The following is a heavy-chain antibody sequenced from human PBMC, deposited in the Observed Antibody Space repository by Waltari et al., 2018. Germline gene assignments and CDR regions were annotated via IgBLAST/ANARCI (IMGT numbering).Heavy chain of an antibody. Sequence: QVQLQESGPGLVKPSQTLSLTCTVSGGSISSGSYYWRWIRQPAGKGLEWIGYIYTSGSTNYNPSLKSRVTISVDTSKNQFSLKLSSVTAADTAVYYCARASVGRFRERGHNWFDPWGQGTLVTVSS. CDR3: ARASVGRFRERGHNWFDP. D-gene: IGHD3-10*01. CDR2: IYTSGST. J-gene: IGHJ5*02. CDR1: GGSISSGSYY. V-gene: IGHV4-61*09.